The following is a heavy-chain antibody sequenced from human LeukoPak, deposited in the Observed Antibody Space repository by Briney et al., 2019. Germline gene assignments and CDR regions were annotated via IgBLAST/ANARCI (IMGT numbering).Heavy chain of an antibody. V-gene: IGHV3-48*03. J-gene: IGHJ4*02. CDR1: GFTFSIYE. CDR2: ISNSGNTI. CDR3: ARRSRGTGSWYYFDY. D-gene: IGHD3-10*01. Sequence: PGGSLRLSCAASGFTFSIYEMNWVRQAQGKGLEWDSYISNSGNTIYYADSVKGRFTISRDNAKNSLYLQMNSLRAEDTAVYYCARRSRGTGSWYYFDYWGQETLVTVSS.